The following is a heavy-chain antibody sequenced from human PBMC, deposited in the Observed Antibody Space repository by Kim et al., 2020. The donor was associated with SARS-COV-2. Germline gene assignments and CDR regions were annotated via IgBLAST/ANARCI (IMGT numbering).Heavy chain of an antibody. CDR3: ARASGYSAYDFDY. Sequence: GGSLRLSCAASGFTFSSYSMNWVRQAPGKGLEWVSSISSSSSYIYYADSVKGRITISRDNAKNSLYLQMNSLRAEDTAVYYCARASGYSAYDFDYWGQGTLVTVSS. D-gene: IGHD5-12*01. J-gene: IGHJ4*02. CDR2: ISSSSSYI. V-gene: IGHV3-21*01. CDR1: GFTFSSYS.